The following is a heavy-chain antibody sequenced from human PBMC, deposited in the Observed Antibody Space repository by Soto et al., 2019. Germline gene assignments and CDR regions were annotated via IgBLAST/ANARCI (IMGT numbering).Heavy chain of an antibody. CDR1: GFTFSSYA. V-gene: IGHV3-30-3*01. CDR3: ARVGTGTKGIEV. J-gene: IGHJ6*02. D-gene: IGHD1-1*01. CDR2: ISYDGSNK. Sequence: QVQLVESGGGVVQPGRSLRLSCAASGFTFSSYAMHWVRQAPGKGLEWVAVISYDGSNKYYADSVKGRFTISRDNSKNTEYLQMNSLRAEDTAEYYCARVGTGTKGIEVWGQGTPVNVSS.